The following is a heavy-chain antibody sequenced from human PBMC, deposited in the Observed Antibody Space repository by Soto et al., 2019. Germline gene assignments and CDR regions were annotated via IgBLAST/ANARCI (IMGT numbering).Heavy chain of an antibody. J-gene: IGHJ1*01. D-gene: IGHD3-9*01. CDR2: IYYSGST. CDR3: ARHLNDILTLFQH. CDR1: GGSISSSSYY. V-gene: IGHV4-39*01. Sequence: QLQLQESGPGLVKPSETLSLTCTVSGGSISSSSYYWGWIRQPPGKGLEWIGSIYYSGSTYYNPSLKSRVTISVDTCKNHFSLKLSSVTAADTAVYYCARHLNDILTLFQHWGQGTLVTVSS.